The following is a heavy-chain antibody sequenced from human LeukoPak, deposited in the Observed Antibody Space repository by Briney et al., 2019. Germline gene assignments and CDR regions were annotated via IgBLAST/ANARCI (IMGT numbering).Heavy chain of an antibody. Sequence: SETLSLTCAVYGGSFSGYYWSWIRQPPGKGLEWIGEINHSGSTNYNPSLKSRVTISVDTSKNQFSLKLSSVTAADTAVYYCARRDRYSSSSRDFDYWGQGTLVTVSS. CDR3: ARRDRYSSSSRDFDY. CDR1: GGSFSGYY. V-gene: IGHV4-34*01. CDR2: INHSGST. D-gene: IGHD6-6*01. J-gene: IGHJ4*02.